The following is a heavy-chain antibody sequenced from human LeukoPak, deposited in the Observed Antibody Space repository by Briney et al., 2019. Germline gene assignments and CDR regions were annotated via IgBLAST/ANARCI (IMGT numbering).Heavy chain of an antibody. D-gene: IGHD6-6*01. V-gene: IGHV4-31*03. J-gene: IGHJ6*02. CDR1: GGSISSGAFY. CDR2: TYYSGST. Sequence: PSETLSLTCTVSGGSISSGAFYWSWIRQHPGKGLEWIGYTYYSGSTYYNPSHRSRVTISVDTSKNQFSLKLSSVTAADTAVYYCAGSYRSASSSNGMDVWGQGTTVTVSS. CDR3: AGSYRSASSSNGMDV.